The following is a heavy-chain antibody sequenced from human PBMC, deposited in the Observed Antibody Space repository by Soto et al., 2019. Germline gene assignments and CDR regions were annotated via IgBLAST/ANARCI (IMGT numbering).Heavy chain of an antibody. V-gene: IGHV3-11*06. D-gene: IGHD3-3*01. Sequence: SCAASGFTFSDYYMSWIRQAPGKGLEWVSYISSSSSYTNYADSVKGRFTISRDNAKNSLYLQMNSLRAEDTAVYYCARDRENLVTIFGVGMDVWGQGTTVTVSS. CDR3: ARDRENLVTIFGVGMDV. CDR1: GFTFSDYY. CDR2: ISSSSSYT. J-gene: IGHJ6*02.